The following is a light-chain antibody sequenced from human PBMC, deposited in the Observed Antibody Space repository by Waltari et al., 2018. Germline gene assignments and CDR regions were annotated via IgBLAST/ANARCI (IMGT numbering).Light chain of an antibody. V-gene: IGLV2-11*01. CDR1: SNDVGGYNY. Sequence: QSALTQPRSVSGSPGQSVTISCTGTSNDVGGYNYVSWDQQHPDKAPKLIIYDINKRPSGVPDRFSGSKSGNTASLTISGLQAEDEADYYCCSYVGSNTYWVFGGGTKLTVL. CDR2: DIN. CDR3: CSYVGSNTYWV. J-gene: IGLJ3*02.